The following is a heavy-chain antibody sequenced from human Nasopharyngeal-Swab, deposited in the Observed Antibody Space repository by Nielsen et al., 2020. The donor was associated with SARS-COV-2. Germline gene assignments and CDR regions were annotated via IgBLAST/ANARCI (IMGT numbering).Heavy chain of an antibody. D-gene: IGHD3-10*01. CDR2: IYYSGST. J-gene: IGHJ4*02. CDR1: GGSISSSSYY. CDR3: ARRGYGSGSSKYYFDY. V-gene: IGHV4-39*01. Sequence: GSLRLSCTVSGGSISSSSYYWGWIRQPPGKGLEWIGSIYYSGSTYYNPSLKSRVTISVDTSKNQFSLKLSSVTAADTAAYYCARRGYGSGSSKYYFDYWGQGTLVTVSS.